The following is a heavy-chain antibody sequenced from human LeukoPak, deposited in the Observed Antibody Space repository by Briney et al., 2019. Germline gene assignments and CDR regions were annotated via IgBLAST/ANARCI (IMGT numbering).Heavy chain of an antibody. CDR1: GFPFSSYG. V-gene: IGHV3-30*03. Sequence: GGSLRLSCVASGFPFSSYGMHWVRQAPGKGLEWVAVISYDGSNKYYADSVKGRFTISRDNSKNTLYLQMNSLRAEDTAVYYCTVDTEFYWGQGTLVTVSS. CDR2: ISYDGSNK. D-gene: IGHD5-18*01. J-gene: IGHJ4*02. CDR3: TVDTEFY.